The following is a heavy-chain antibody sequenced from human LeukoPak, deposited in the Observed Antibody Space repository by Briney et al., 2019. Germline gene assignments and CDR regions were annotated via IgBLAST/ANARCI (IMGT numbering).Heavy chain of an antibody. Sequence: GGSLRLSCAASGFTVSSNYISWVRQAPGKGLEWVSVLYAGGSTYYADSVKGRFTVSRGNSKNALFLRMNSLRPEDTAVYYCASRYAGTYSLNFWGQGTLVTVSS. J-gene: IGHJ4*02. D-gene: IGHD1-26*01. CDR2: LYAGGST. CDR1: GFTVSSNY. CDR3: ASRYAGTYSLNF. V-gene: IGHV3-66*01.